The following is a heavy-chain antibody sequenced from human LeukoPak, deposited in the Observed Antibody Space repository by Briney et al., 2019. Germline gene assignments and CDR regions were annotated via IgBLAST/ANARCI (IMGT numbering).Heavy chain of an antibody. Sequence: PGGSLRLSCAASGFTFSSYAMSWVRQAPGKGLEWVSAISGSGGSTYYADSVKGRFTISRDNSKNTLYLQMKSLREAETAVYYCAKGAPAYPLATHFDYWGQGTLVTVSS. CDR2: ISGSGGST. CDR1: GFTFSSYA. V-gene: IGHV3-23*01. J-gene: IGHJ4*02. D-gene: IGHD2-2*02. CDR3: AKGAPAYPLATHFDY.